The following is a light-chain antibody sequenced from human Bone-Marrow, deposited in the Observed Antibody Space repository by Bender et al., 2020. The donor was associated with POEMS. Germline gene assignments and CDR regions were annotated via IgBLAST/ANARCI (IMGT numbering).Light chain of an antibody. V-gene: IGLV1-44*01. CDR3: AAWEDSLNGWV. Sequence: QSVLTQPPSASGTPGQRVTISCSGSSSNIGTNPVNWYQQLPGTAPKLLISANDQRSSGVPARFSGSKSGTSASLVISGLRSEDEADYYCAAWEDSLNGWVFGGGTKLTVL. J-gene: IGLJ3*02. CDR2: AND. CDR1: SSNIGTNP.